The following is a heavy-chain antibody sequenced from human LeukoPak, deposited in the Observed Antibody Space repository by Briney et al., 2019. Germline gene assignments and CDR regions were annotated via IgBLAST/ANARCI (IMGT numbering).Heavy chain of an antibody. CDR3: ARATDGYNHAFDI. CDR1: GFTFSSYW. V-gene: IGHV3-53*04. CDR2: IYSGGST. Sequence: GGSLRLSCAASGFTFSSYWMSWVRQAPGKGLEWVSVIYSGGSTYYADSVKGRFTISRHNSKNTLYLQMNSLRAEDTAVYYCARATDGYNHAFDIWGQGTMVTVSS. D-gene: IGHD5-24*01. J-gene: IGHJ3*02.